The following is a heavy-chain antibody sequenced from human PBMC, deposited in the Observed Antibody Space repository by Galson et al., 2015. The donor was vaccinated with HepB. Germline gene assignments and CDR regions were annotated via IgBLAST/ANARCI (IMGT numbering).Heavy chain of an antibody. CDR3: ARAVSDYYDSRFDY. Sequence: SVKVSCKASGYTFTGYYMHWVRQAPGQGLEWMGWINPNSGGTNYAQKFQGRVTMTRDTSISTAYMELSRLRSDDTAVYYCARAVSDYYDSRFDYWGQGTLVTVSS. D-gene: IGHD3-22*01. J-gene: IGHJ4*02. V-gene: IGHV1-2*02. CDR2: INPNSGGT. CDR1: GYTFTGYY.